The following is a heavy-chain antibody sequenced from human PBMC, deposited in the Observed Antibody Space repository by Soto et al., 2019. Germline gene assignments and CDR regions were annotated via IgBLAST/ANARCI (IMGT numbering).Heavy chain of an antibody. D-gene: IGHD3-22*01. V-gene: IGHV3-15*07. Sequence: GGSLRLSCAASGFTFSNAWINWVRQAPGKGLEWVGRIKSKTDGGTTDYAAPVKGRFAISRDDSKNMVYLEMNSLKTEDTAVYYCTTDSYITMIVVRFDYCGHGTLVTVSS. J-gene: IGHJ4*01. CDR2: IKSKTDGGTT. CDR1: GFTFSNAW. CDR3: TTDSYITMIVVRFDY.